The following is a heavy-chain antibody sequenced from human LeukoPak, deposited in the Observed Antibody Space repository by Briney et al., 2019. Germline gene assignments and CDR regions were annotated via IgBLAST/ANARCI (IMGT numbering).Heavy chain of an antibody. V-gene: IGHV4-59*01. CDR3: AKDRPHGSSDWYPFDL. CDR2: IYYSGST. CDR1: GGSISSYY. J-gene: IGHJ2*01. D-gene: IGHD2-21*02. Sequence: SETLSLTCTVSGGSISSYYWSWIRQPPGKGLEWIGYIYYSGSTNYNPSLKSRVTISVDTSNNQFSLKLRSVTAADTAVYYCAKDRPHGSSDWYPFDLWGRGTLVTVSS.